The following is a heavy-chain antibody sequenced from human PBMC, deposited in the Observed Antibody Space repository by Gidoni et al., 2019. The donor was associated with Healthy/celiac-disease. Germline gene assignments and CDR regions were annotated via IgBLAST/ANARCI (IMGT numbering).Heavy chain of an antibody. D-gene: IGHD3-10*01. Sequence: QVQLQESGPGLVKPSETLSLTCTVSGGSISSYYWSWIRQPPGKGLEWIGYIYYSGSTNYNPSLKSRVTISVDTSKNQFSLKLSSVTAADTAVYYCARVRGSVDYWGQGTLVTVSS. CDR2: IYYSGST. CDR1: GGSISSYY. V-gene: IGHV4-59*01. CDR3: ARVRGSVDY. J-gene: IGHJ4*02.